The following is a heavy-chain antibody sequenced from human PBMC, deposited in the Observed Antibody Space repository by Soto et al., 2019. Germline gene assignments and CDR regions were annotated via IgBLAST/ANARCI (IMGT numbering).Heavy chain of an antibody. Sequence: GGSLRLSCAASGFSFSSYEMNWVRQAPGKGLEWISFINTDASIIYYADSVKGRFTISRDNAKNSLYLEMNSLRAEDTALYYCASSTFYYDRSTYSYHYYAMDVWGQGTTVTVSS. V-gene: IGHV3-48*03. J-gene: IGHJ6*02. CDR2: INTDASII. D-gene: IGHD3-22*01. CDR3: ASSTFYYDRSTYSYHYYAMDV. CDR1: GFSFSSYE.